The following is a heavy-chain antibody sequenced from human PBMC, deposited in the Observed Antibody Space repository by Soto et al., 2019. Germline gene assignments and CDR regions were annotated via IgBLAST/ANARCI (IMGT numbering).Heavy chain of an antibody. Sequence: SETLSLTCAVYGGSFSGYYWNWLRQPPGEGLEWIGKIDQSGSTNYNPSLKSRVTMSVDTSRSQFSLKLTSVTAADTAVYYCAGSGYYHNNGMDVWAQVTTVPVSS. CDR3: AGSGYYHNNGMDV. V-gene: IGHV4-34*01. CDR1: GGSFSGYY. D-gene: IGHD3-22*01. CDR2: IDQSGST. J-gene: IGHJ6*02.